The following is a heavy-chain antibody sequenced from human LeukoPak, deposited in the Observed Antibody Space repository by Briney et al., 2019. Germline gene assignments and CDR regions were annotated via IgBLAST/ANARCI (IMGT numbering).Heavy chain of an antibody. V-gene: IGHV4-4*07. CDR2: IYTSGST. J-gene: IGHJ1*01. Sequence: PSETLSLTCTVSGGSISSYYWSWIRQPAGKGLEWIGRIYTSGSTNYNPSLKSRVTVSVDTSKNQFSLKLSSVTAADTAVYYCARVSYYDSSGYYYGYFQHWGQGTLVTVSS. CDR3: ARVSYYDSSGYYYGYFQH. D-gene: IGHD3-22*01. CDR1: GGSISSYY.